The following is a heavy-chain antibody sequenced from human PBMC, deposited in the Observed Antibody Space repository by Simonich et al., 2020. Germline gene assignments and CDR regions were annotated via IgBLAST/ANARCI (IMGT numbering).Heavy chain of an antibody. V-gene: IGHV1-2*02. CDR1: GYTFTGYY. D-gene: IGHD3-10*01. CDR2: SNPNVGGT. J-gene: IGHJ4*02. CDR3: ARWPSIPASYGSGSYFDY. Sequence: QVQLVQSGAEVKKPGASVKVSCKASGYTFTGYYMHWVRQAPGQGLEWRGRSNPNVGGTNYEKKFQSRVTMTRDTSISTAYMERSRLRSDDTAVYYCARWPSIPASYGSGSYFDYWGQGTLVTVSS.